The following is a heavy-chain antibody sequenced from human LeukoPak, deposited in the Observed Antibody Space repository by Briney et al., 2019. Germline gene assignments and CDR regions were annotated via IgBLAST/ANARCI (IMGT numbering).Heavy chain of an antibody. CDR1: GYTFTGYY. V-gene: IGHV1-2*02. J-gene: IGHJ4*02. CDR3: ARGATYYYDSSVLPGPARLFDY. CDR2: INPNSGGT. Sequence: ASVKVSCRASGYTFTGYYMHWVRQAPGQGLEWMGWINPNSGGTNYAQKFQGRVTMTRDTSISTAYMELSRLRSDDTAVYYCARGATYYYDSSVLPGPARLFDYWGQGTLVTVSS. D-gene: IGHD3-22*01.